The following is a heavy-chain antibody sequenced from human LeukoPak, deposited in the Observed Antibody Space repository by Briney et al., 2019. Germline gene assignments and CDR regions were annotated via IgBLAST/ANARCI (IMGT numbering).Heavy chain of an antibody. CDR1: VYTFTGCY. J-gene: IGHJ5*01. CDR3: ARDQRYCSGGRCYPGWFDP. V-gene: IGHV1-2*02. CDR2: INPSGGT. Sequence: ASVNVSFKAAVYTFTGCYMHWVRPAPPQGLEWMGWINPSGGTNYAQNTQGRGTMTRDTSTGTAYMELSRLRSDDTAVYYCARDQRYCSGGRCYPGWFDPWGQGTLVTVSS. D-gene: IGHD2-15*01.